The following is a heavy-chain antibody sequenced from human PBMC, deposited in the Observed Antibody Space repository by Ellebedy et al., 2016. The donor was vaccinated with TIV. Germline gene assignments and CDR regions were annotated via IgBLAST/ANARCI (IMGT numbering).Heavy chain of an antibody. J-gene: IGHJ4*02. D-gene: IGHD2-2*01. V-gene: IGHV3-7*01. CDR3: ARVEPFYCSSTSCKNLGFDY. Sequence: GESLKISCAASGFTFRNYWMNWVRQAPGKGLEWVANIKQDGSEKKYVDSVKGRFTISRDNAKNSLYLQMNSLRAEDTAVYYCARVEPFYCSSTSCKNLGFDYWGQGTLVTVSS. CDR2: IKQDGSEK. CDR1: GFTFRNYW.